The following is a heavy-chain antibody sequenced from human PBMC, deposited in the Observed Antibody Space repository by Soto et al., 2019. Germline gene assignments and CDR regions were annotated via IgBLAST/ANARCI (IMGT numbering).Heavy chain of an antibody. D-gene: IGHD2-15*01. Sequence: ASETLSLTCTVSGGSINNYYWSWIRQPPGRGLEWIGYISYRGDTKYNPSLKSQVTISVDTSNNQFSLKLSSVTAADTAVYYCARGHRYCSGDNCYLFDYWGQGILVTVSS. CDR1: GGSINNYY. CDR3: ARGHRYCSGDNCYLFDY. J-gene: IGHJ4*02. CDR2: ISYRGDT. V-gene: IGHV4-59*12.